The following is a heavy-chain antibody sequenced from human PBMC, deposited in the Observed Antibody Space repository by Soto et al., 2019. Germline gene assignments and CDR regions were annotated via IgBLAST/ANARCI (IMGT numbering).Heavy chain of an antibody. CDR1: GFTFNKYG. CDR2: ISNDGSSE. CDR3: ANQDRGSYLAF. J-gene: IGHJ4*02. Sequence: QVQLVESGGSVVQPGRSLRLSCAASGFTFNKYGMHWVRQAPGKGLEWVAAISNDGSSEYYADSVLGRFTTSRHNPKNTPYPQMKSLKCGDTVVYSFANQDRGSYLAFWGQGTLVSVPS. V-gene: IGHV3-30*18. D-gene: IGHD3-16*01.